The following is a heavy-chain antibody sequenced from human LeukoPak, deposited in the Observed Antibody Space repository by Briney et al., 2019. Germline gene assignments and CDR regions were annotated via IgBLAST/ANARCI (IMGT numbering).Heavy chain of an antibody. Sequence: GRSLRLSCAASGFTFSSYGMHWVRQAPGKGLEWVAVISYDGSNKYYADSVKGRFTISRDNSKNTLYLQMNSLRAEDTAVYYCAKDLNTAMARGWYFDLWGRGTLVTVSS. CDR2: ISYDGSNK. CDR1: GFTFSSYG. V-gene: IGHV3-30*18. J-gene: IGHJ2*01. CDR3: AKDLNTAMARGWYFDL. D-gene: IGHD5-18*01.